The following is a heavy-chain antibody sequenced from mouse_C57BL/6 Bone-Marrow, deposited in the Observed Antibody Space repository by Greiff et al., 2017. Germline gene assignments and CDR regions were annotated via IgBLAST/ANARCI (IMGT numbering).Heavy chain of an antibody. J-gene: IGHJ1*03. Sequence: EVHLVESGGGLVKPGGSLKLSCAASGFTFSDYGMHWVRQAPEKGLEWVAYISSGSSTIYYADTVKGRFTISRDNAKNTLFLQMTSLRSEDTAMYYCARDYGRSYWYFDVWGTGTTVTVSS. CDR1: GFTFSDYG. D-gene: IGHD1-1*01. CDR2: ISSGSSTI. CDR3: ARDYGRSYWYFDV. V-gene: IGHV5-17*01.